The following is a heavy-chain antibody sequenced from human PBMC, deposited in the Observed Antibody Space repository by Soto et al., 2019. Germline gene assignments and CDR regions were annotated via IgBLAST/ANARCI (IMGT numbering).Heavy chain of an antibody. Sequence: GGSLRLSCAASGFTFSSYAMSWVRQAPGKGLEWVSAISGSGGSTYYADSVKGRFTISRDNSKNTLYLQMNSLRAEDTAVYYCAKTPFYDFWSGYYSSYFDYWGQGTLVTVSS. CDR2: ISGSGGST. D-gene: IGHD3-3*01. V-gene: IGHV3-23*01. CDR1: GFTFSSYA. CDR3: AKTPFYDFWSGYYSSYFDY. J-gene: IGHJ4*02.